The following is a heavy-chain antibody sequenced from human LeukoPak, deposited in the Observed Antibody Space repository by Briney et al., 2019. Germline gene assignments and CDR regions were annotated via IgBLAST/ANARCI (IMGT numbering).Heavy chain of an antibody. V-gene: IGHV3-21*01. D-gene: IGHD2-8*02. CDR2: ISSSSSYI. CDR1: GFTFSGYW. J-gene: IGHJ4*02. CDR3: RPKDSTYAGGD. Sequence: GGSLRLSCAASGFTFSGYWMHWVRQAPGKGLEWVSSISSSSSYIYYADSVKGRFTISRDNAKNSLYLQMNSLRAEDTAVYYCRPKDSTYAGGDWGQGTLVTVSS.